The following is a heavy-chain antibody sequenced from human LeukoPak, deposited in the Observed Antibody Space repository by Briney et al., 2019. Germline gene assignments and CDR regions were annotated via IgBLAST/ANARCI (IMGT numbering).Heavy chain of an antibody. Sequence: PGGSLRLSCAVSGITLSNYGMSWVRQAPGKGLEWVSVIYSGGSTYYADSVKGRFTISRDNSKNTLYLQMNSLRAEDTAVYYCAGGFGELLYLIEFTYAFDIWGQGTMVTVSS. V-gene: IGHV3-66*01. CDR1: GITLSNYG. D-gene: IGHD3-10*01. CDR2: IYSGGST. CDR3: AGGFGELLYLIEFTYAFDI. J-gene: IGHJ3*02.